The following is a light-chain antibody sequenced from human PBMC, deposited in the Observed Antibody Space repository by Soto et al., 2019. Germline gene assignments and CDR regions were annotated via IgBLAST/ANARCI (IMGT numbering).Light chain of an antibody. CDR1: QSVFRNH. Sequence: EIVLTQSPDTLSLSPGERATLSCRASQSVFRNHLAWYQQKPGQAPSLLIYGVSSRTTGIPDRFSGSGSGTSLTLTINRLEAEDSGVLFCHPYGRFPRTFGQGTKVEI. CDR2: GVS. CDR3: HPYGRFPRT. J-gene: IGKJ1*01. V-gene: IGKV3-20*01.